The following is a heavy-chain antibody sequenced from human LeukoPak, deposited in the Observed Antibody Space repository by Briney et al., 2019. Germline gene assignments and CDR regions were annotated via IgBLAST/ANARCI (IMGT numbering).Heavy chain of an antibody. CDR3: ARESRGYRYGYFYYYDMDV. CDR2: FSIYNGNT. Sequence: ASVKVSCKASASAFTSYNIVWVRQAPGQGQGLVGWFSIYNGNTNYAQNYQGTVTVATDTSTSTAYMELRSLRSDDTAVYYCARESRGYRYGYFYYYDMDVWGQGTTVTVSS. D-gene: IGHD5-18*01. CDR1: ASAFTSYN. V-gene: IGHV1-18*01. J-gene: IGHJ6*02.